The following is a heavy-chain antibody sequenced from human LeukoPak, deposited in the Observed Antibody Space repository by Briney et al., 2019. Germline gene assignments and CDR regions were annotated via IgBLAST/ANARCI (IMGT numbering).Heavy chain of an antibody. D-gene: IGHD4-17*01. Sequence: SVKVSCKASGGTFSSYAISWVRQAPGQGLEWMGRIIPIFGTANYAQKFQGRVTITTDESTSTAYMELSSLRSEDTAVYYCAGAGVDYGDNILDYWGQGTLVTVSS. CDR3: AGAGVDYGDNILDY. CDR1: GGTFSSYA. J-gene: IGHJ4*02. V-gene: IGHV1-69*05. CDR2: IIPIFGTA.